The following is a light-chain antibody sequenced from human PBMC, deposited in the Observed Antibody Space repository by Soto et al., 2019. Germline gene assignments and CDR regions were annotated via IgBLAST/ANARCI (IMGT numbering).Light chain of an antibody. J-gene: IGKJ2*01. CDR2: SAS. V-gene: IGKV3-15*01. CDR1: QSVSKN. Sequence: EIVMTQSPATLSVSPGERATLSCSASQSVSKNLAWYQQLPGQAPRLLIYSASPGATGIPARFSGSGSGTESTLTISSTQSEDFAVDYCQQYNNWPYTFGPGTKLEIK. CDR3: QQYNNWPYT.